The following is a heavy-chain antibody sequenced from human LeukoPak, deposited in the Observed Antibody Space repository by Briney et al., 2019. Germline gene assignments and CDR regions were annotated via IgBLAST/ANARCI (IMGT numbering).Heavy chain of an antibody. Sequence: PSETLSLTCTVSGGSISSYYWSWIRQPPGKGLEWIGYIYYSGSTNYNPSLKSRVTITVDTSKNQFSLKLTSMTAADTALYYCARGQLRLSNWGQGSLIIVSS. CDR3: ARGQLRLSN. CDR2: IYYSGST. CDR1: GGSISSYY. D-gene: IGHD6-25*01. V-gene: IGHV4-59*12. J-gene: IGHJ4*02.